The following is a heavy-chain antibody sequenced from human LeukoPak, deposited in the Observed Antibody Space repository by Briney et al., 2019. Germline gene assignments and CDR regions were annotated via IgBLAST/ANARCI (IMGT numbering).Heavy chain of an antibody. V-gene: IGHV3-48*04. D-gene: IGHD1-26*01. CDR1: GFTFSSNG. Sequence: GGSLRLSCAASGFTFSSNGMNWVRQAPGKGLEWVSYISATGGTIYYADSVKGRFTISRDNAKNSLYLQMNSLRAEDTAVYYCARVRVGVRDYYYYYGMDVWGQGTTVTVSS. CDR3: ARVRVGVRDYYYYYGMDV. J-gene: IGHJ6*02. CDR2: ISATGGTI.